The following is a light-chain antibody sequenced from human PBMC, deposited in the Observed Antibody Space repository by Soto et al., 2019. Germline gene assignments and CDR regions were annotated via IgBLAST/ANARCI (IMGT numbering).Light chain of an antibody. CDR1: SSDVGGYNY. CDR3: ISFTSRHIYV. V-gene: IGLV2-14*03. CDR2: DVT. J-gene: IGLJ1*01. Sequence: QSVLTQPASVSGSPGQSITISCTGTSSDVGGYNYVSWYQQHPGRAPKLIIYDVTNRPSGISNRFSGSKSGNTASLTISGLQTEDEADYYCISFTSRHIYVFGTGTSSPS.